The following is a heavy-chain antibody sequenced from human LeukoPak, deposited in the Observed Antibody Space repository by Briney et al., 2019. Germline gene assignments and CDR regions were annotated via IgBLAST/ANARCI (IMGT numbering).Heavy chain of an antibody. V-gene: IGHV1-69*05. CDR3: VRNVMGNGFYYFDY. Sequence: KPGASVKVSCKASGGTFSSYAISWVRQAPGQGLEWMGRIIPIFGTANYAQKFQGRVTITTDESTSTAYMELRSLRSEDTAVYYCVRNVMGNGFYYFDYWGQGTLVTVSS. D-gene: IGHD3-3*01. CDR2: IIPIFGTA. J-gene: IGHJ4*02. CDR1: GGTFSSYA.